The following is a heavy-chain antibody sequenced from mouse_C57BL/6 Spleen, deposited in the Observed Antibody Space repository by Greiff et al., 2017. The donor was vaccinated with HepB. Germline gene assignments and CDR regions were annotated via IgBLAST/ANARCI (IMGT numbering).Heavy chain of an antibody. CDR1: GFSIKNTH. Sequence: EVQLQQSVAELVRPGASVKLSCTASGFSIKNTHIHWVKQRPEQGLEWIGRIDPANGSTKYAPKFQGKATIAADTSSNTAYLQLSSLTSEDTAIYYCATYRNYWYFDVWGTGTTVTISS. D-gene: IGHD2-14*01. V-gene: IGHV14-3*01. CDR2: IDPANGST. J-gene: IGHJ1*03. CDR3: ATYRNYWYFDV.